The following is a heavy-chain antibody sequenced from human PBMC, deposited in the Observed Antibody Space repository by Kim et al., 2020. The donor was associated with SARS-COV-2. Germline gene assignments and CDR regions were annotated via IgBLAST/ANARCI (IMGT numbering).Heavy chain of an antibody. J-gene: IGHJ4*02. Sequence: ASVKVSCKASGYTFIGYYMHWVRQAPGQGLEWMGRINPNSGGTNYAQKFQGRVTMTRDTSISTAYMELSRLRSDDTAVYYCATKTELPQNPNFDYWGQGTLVTVSS. CDR3: ATKTELPQNPNFDY. CDR1: GYTFIGYY. D-gene: IGHD1-7*01. CDR2: INPNSGGT. V-gene: IGHV1-2*06.